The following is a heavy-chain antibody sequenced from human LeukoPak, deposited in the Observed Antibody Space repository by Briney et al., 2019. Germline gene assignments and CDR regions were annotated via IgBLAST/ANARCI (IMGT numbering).Heavy chain of an antibody. CDR1: GFTFSSYW. V-gene: IGHV3-74*01. CDR2: IDSDGSST. Sequence: GGSLRLSCAASGFTFSSYWLHWVRQAPGKGLVWVSRIDSDGSSTIYADSVKGRFTVSRDNAKNTLNLQMNSLRAEDTALYYCARSGAPTPDYWGQGTLVIVSS. D-gene: IGHD2-15*01. J-gene: IGHJ4*02. CDR3: ARSGAPTPDY.